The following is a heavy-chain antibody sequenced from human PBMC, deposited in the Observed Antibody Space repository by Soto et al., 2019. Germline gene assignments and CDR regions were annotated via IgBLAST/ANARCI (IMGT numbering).Heavy chain of an antibody. CDR1: GFTFSNAW. Sequence: PGGSLRLSCAASGFTFSNAWMNWVRQAPGKGLEWVGRIKSKTDGGTTDYAAPVKGRFTISRDDSKNTLYLQMNSLKTEDTAVYYCTTRLPPIVVVPAAPSDYWGQGTLVTVSS. J-gene: IGHJ4*02. V-gene: IGHV3-15*07. D-gene: IGHD2-2*01. CDR3: TTRLPPIVVVPAAPSDY. CDR2: IKSKTDGGTT.